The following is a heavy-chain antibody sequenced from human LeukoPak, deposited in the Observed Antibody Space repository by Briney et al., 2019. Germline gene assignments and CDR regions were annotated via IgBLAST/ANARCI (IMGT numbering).Heavy chain of an antibody. CDR1: GFTFSGYG. CDR3: ARWGSGTYNAYDHYGMDV. D-gene: IGHD3-10*01. J-gene: IGHJ6*02. Sequence: GGSLRLYCAASGFTFSGYGMHWVRQAPGKGLEWVAVIYYDGNNKYYADSVKGRFTISRDNPKNTLYLQMNSLRAEDTAVYYCARWGSGTYNAYDHYGMDVWGQGTTVTVSS. CDR2: IYYDGNNK. V-gene: IGHV3-33*01.